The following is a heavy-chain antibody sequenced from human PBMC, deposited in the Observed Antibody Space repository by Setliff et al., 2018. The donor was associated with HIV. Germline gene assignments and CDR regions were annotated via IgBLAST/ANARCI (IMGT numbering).Heavy chain of an antibody. CDR2: INSGGST. CDR1: EFTFSDSW. CDR3: AKDDYGDPFDY. Sequence: PGGSLRLSCEASEFTFSDSWMHWVRQVPGQGLVWVSTINSGGSTYYADSVKGRFTISRDNSKNTLYLQMNSLRAEDTAVYYCAKDDYGDPFDYWGQGTLVTVSS. J-gene: IGHJ4*02. V-gene: IGHV3-23*01. D-gene: IGHD4-17*01.